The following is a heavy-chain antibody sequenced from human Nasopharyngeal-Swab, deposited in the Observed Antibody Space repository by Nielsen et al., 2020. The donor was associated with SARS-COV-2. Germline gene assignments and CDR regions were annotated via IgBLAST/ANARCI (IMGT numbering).Heavy chain of an antibody. CDR3: AREVIEQAVSDAFDF. CDR1: GGPISSGGYF. Sequence: LRLSCTVPGGPISSGGYFWSWIRQHPGKGLEWIGYIHYTGNTYYNPSLESRLTISLDTSQNQFSLRLSSVTAADTAVYYCAREVIEQAVSDAFDFWGQGTMVTVSS. CDR2: IHYTGNT. J-gene: IGHJ3*01. V-gene: IGHV4-31*03. D-gene: IGHD3-16*02.